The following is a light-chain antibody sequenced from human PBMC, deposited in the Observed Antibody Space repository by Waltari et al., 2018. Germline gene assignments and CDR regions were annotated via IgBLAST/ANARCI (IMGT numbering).Light chain of an antibody. J-gene: IGKJ2*01. CDR2: GAS. Sequence: EVVLTQSPATLSLSPGESATLSCRASQSLTKRYLAWYQQKPGRAPRLLIYGASSRAAGIPDRFSGSGSWTDFTLIISRLEPDDFAVYYCQQYGSSILYTFGQGTKLEIK. CDR1: QSLTKRY. V-gene: IGKV3-20*01. CDR3: QQYGSSILYT.